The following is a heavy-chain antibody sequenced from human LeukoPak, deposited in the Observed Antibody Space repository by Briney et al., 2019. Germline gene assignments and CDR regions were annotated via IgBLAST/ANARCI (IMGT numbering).Heavy chain of an antibody. CDR2: INPSSGAT. V-gene: IGHV1-2*02. J-gene: IGHJ3*01. CDR3: TKDQGIAVAGTD. D-gene: IGHD6-19*01. CDR1: GYTFSGYY. Sequence: SVKVSCKASGYTFSGYYIHWVRQAPGQGLEWMGWINPSSGATRYAQKFQDRVTMSSNTSITTAYMDLSRLRSDDTAVYYCTKDQGIAVAGTDWGQGTMVTVSS.